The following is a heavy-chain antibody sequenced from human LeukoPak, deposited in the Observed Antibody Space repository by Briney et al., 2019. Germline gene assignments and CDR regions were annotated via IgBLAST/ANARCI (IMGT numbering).Heavy chain of an antibody. D-gene: IGHD3-22*01. Sequence: ESSETPSLTCAVYGGSFSGYYWSWIRQPPGKGLEWIGEINHSGSTNYNPSLKSRVTISVDTSKNQFSLKLSSVTAADTAVYYCARQVSRRIYYYDSRSLWFDPWGQGTLVTVSS. V-gene: IGHV4-34*01. CDR1: GGSFSGYY. CDR3: ARQVSRRIYYYDSRSLWFDP. J-gene: IGHJ5*02. CDR2: INHSGST.